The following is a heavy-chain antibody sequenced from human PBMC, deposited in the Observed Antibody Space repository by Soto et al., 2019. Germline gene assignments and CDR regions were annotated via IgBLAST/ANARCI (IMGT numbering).Heavy chain of an antibody. CDR1: GGSISSYY. J-gene: IGHJ6*03. CDR3: ARRRAAGYTPRGYYYYMDV. D-gene: IGHD3-9*01. V-gene: IGHV4-59*08. CDR2: IYYSGST. Sequence: SETLSLTCTVSGGSISSYYWSWIRQPPGKGLEWIGYIYYSGSTNYNPSLKSRVTISVDTSKNQFSLKLSSVTAADTAVYYCARRRAAGYTPRGYYYYMDVWGKGTTVTVSS.